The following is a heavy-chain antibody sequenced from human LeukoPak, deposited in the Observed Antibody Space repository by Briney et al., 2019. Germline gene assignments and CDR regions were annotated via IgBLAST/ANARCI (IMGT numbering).Heavy chain of an antibody. CDR1: GGSISSYY. CDR3: ARDRYYDSGSYYN. J-gene: IGHJ4*02. V-gene: IGHV4-59*01. Sequence: SETLSLTCTVSGGSISSYYWSWIRQPPGKGLEWIGYIYYSGSTNYNPSLKSRVTISVDTSKNQFSLKLSSVTAADTAVYYRARDRYYDSGSYYNWGQGTLVTVSS. D-gene: IGHD3-10*01. CDR2: IYYSGST.